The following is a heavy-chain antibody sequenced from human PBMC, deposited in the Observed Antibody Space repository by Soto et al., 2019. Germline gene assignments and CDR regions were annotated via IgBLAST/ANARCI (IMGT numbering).Heavy chain of an antibody. V-gene: IGHV3-30*03. CDR1: GFTFSSYG. CDR3: ARAPPPTRQYSSSSDGDYYFDY. J-gene: IGHJ4*02. Sequence: GRSLRLSCAASGFTFSSYGMHWVRQAPGKGLEWVAVLSYDGSNKYYADSVKGRFTISRDNSKNKLYLKLNSVRAEDTAVYYCARAPPPTRQYSSSSDGDYYFDYWGQGTLVTVSS. CDR2: LSYDGSNK. D-gene: IGHD6-6*01.